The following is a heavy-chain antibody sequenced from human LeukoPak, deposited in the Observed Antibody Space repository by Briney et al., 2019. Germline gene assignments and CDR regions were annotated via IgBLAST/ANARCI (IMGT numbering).Heavy chain of an antibody. J-gene: IGHJ5*02. CDR3: ARARGYSSTWYRGWFDR. V-gene: IGHV6-1*01. CDR1: GDSVSSNSAA. D-gene: IGHD6-13*01. CDR2: TYYRSKWYD. Sequence: QTLSLSCAISGDSVSSNSAAWNWISQSPWIGLEWLVSTYYRSKWYDDYAVSVKSRITLNPDTSKNQFSLQLNSVPPEDTAVYYCARARGYSSTWYRGWFDRWGQGTLVSVSS.